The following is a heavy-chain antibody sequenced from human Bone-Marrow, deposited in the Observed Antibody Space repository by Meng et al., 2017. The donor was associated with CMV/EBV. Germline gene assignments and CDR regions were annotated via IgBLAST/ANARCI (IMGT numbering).Heavy chain of an antibody. CDR3: ANQVSTGDSEAFDI. D-gene: IGHD7-27*01. Sequence: GESLKISCAASGFTFSSYAMSWVRQAPGKGLEWVSVIYSGGSSTYYADSVKGRFTISRDNSKNTLYLQMNSLRAEDTAVYYCANQVSTGDSEAFDIWGQGTMVTVSS. CDR2: IYSGGSST. J-gene: IGHJ3*02. V-gene: IGHV3-23*03. CDR1: GFTFSSYA.